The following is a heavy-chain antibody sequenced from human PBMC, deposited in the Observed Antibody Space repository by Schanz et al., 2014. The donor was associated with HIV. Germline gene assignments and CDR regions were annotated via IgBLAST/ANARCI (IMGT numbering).Heavy chain of an antibody. CDR3: ARRRGWGSYRYFPYGLDV. J-gene: IGHJ6*02. V-gene: IGHV1-8*02. Sequence: QVQLVQSGAEVQKPGASVKVSCTASGYSFTSYDINWVRQATGQGLEWMGWMNPNRGNAGFAQKFQGRVTLTRDTSITTAYMELTSLRPEDTAVYYCARRRGWGSYRYFPYGLDVWGQGTTVTVSS. CDR2: MNPNRGNA. CDR1: GYSFTSYD. D-gene: IGHD3-16*02.